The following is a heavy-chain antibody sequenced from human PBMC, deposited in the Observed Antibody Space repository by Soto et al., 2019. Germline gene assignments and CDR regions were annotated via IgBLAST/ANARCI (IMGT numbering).Heavy chain of an antibody. D-gene: IGHD2-21*02. Sequence: ASVKVSCKASGYTFTNYYMHWVRQAPGQGFEWLGRISPKSGGTNCAQKFQGRVTMTWDTSLKTAYMELSSLISEDTAVYYCARPPGYISDWHYFDLWGQGTLVTVSS. J-gene: IGHJ4*02. CDR2: ISPKSGGT. CDR3: ARPPGYISDWHYFDL. V-gene: IGHV1-2*02. CDR1: GYTFTNYY.